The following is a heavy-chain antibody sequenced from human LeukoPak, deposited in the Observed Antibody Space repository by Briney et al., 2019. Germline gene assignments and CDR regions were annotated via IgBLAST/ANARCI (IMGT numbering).Heavy chain of an antibody. D-gene: IGHD5-12*01. CDR1: GYIFTSYW. V-gene: IGHV5-51*01. CDR3: ASDRYSAYDGLY. Sequence: GESLKISCKGSGYIFTSYWIGWVRQLPGKGLEWMGIIYPGDSDTRYSPSFRGQVTISADKSISTAYLQWSSLKASDTAMYYCASDRYSAYDGLYWGQGTLVTVSS. J-gene: IGHJ4*02. CDR2: IYPGDSDT.